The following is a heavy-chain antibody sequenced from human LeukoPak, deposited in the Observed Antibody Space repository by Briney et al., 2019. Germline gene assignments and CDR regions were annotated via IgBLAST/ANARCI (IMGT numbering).Heavy chain of an antibody. Sequence: SETLSLTCAVYGGSFSGYYWSWIRQPPGKGLEWIGEINHSGSTNYNPSLKSRVTISVDTSKNQFSLKLSSVTAADTAVYYCATHREEWVLEFWGQGTLVTVST. CDR1: GGSFSGYY. CDR2: INHSGST. CDR3: ATHREEWVLEF. J-gene: IGHJ4*02. D-gene: IGHD1-26*01. V-gene: IGHV4-34*01.